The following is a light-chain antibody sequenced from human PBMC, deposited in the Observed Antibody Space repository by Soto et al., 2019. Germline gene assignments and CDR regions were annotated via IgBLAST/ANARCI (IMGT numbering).Light chain of an antibody. Sequence: QSVLTQPPSVSGAPGQRVTISCTGSSSNIGAGYDVHWYQQLPGTAPKLFIYGNSNRPSGVPDRFSGSKSGTSASLAITGLQAEDEADYYCQSYDISLTGVVFGGGTKLTVL. V-gene: IGLV1-40*01. CDR1: SSNIGAGYD. CDR2: GNS. CDR3: QSYDISLTGVV. J-gene: IGLJ2*01.